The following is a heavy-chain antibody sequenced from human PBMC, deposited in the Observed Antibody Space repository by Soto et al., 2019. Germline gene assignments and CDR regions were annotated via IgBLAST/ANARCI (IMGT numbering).Heavy chain of an antibody. Sequence: SETLSLTCTVSGGSLSSYYWGWIRQSPGKGLEWIGPIFYSGSFNHNPSLKSRATISLDTSKNQFSLKLTSVTAADTAVYYCASFFYGDYRAGFAFWGQGTQVTVSS. CDR2: IFYSGSF. V-gene: IGHV4-59*03. CDR3: ASFFYGDYRAGFAF. D-gene: IGHD4-17*01. CDR1: GGSLSSYY. J-gene: IGHJ4*02.